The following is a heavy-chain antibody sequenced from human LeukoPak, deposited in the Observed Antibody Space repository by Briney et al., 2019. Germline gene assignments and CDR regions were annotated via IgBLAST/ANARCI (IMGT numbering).Heavy chain of an antibody. CDR1: GYSISSGDYH. J-gene: IGHJ6*03. CDR3: ARSSEGYFRYFYYYMDV. D-gene: IGHD3-22*01. CDR2: IYSSGTT. V-gene: IGHV4-31*03. Sequence: PSETLSLTCTVSGYSISSGDYHWGWLRQHPGKVLDWIVFIYSSGTTYYNPSLKSRVTISLNTYNNQFSLMLSSVTAADTAVYYCARSSEGYFRYFYYYMDVWGTGTTVTVSS.